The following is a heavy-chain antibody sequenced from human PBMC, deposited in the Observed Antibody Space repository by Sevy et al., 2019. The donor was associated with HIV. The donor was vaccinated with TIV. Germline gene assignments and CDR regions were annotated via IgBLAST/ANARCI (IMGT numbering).Heavy chain of an antibody. J-gene: IGHJ6*02. D-gene: IGHD6-19*01. Sequence: GGSLRLSCAASGFNFSSYAMHWVRQAPGKGLEWVAVISYDGSNKYYADSVKGRFTISRDNSKNTLYLQMNSLRAEDTAVYYCAREQCERSYYYGMDVWGQGTLVTVSS. CDR1: GFNFSSYA. CDR3: AREQCERSYYYGMDV. CDR2: ISYDGSNK. V-gene: IGHV3-30-3*01.